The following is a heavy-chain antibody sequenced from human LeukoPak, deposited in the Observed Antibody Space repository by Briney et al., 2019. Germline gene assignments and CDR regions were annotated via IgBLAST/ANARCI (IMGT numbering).Heavy chain of an antibody. CDR2: IYYSGSP. J-gene: IGHJ3*02. CDR3: ARVSRLVGRAFDI. D-gene: IGHD2-8*02. V-gene: IGHV4-59*12. CDR1: GGSISRYY. Sequence: PSETLSLTCTVSGGSISRYYRSWIRQPPGKGLEWIGYIYYSGSPNYNPSLKSRVTISVDTSKNQFSLKLSSVTAADTAVYYCARVSRLVGRAFDIWGQGTMVTVSS.